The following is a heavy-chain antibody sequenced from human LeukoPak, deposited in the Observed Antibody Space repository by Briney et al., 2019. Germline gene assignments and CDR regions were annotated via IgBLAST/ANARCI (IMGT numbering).Heavy chain of an antibody. D-gene: IGHD5-12*01. Sequence: GGSLRLSCAASGFTFSSYSMNWVRQAPGKGLEWVSSISSSSSYIYYADSVKGRFTISRDNAKNSLYLQMNSLRAEHTAVYYCARDLSGYSGYDLFYWGQGTLVTVSS. J-gene: IGHJ4*02. CDR1: GFTFSSYS. V-gene: IGHV3-21*01. CDR2: ISSSSSYI. CDR3: ARDLSGYSGYDLFY.